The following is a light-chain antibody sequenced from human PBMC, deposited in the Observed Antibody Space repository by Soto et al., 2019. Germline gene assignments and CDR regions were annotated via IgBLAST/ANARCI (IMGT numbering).Light chain of an antibody. V-gene: IGKV3-20*01. CDR3: QQYGSSPGT. CDR2: GSY. J-gene: IGKJ1*01. Sequence: EIVLTQSPGTLSLSPGETATLSCRASQSVSSSYLAWYQQKPGQAPRLLVYGSYHRATGIADRFSGSGSGTDFTLTISRLEPEDFAVYYCQQYGSSPGTFGQGTKVEIK. CDR1: QSVSSSY.